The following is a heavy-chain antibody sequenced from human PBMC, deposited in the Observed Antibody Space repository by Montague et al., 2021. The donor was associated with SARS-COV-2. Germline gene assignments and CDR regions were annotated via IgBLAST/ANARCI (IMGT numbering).Heavy chain of an antibody. D-gene: IGHD1-1*01. Sequence: SETVSLTRAVYGGSFSDYHWTWIRQSPGGGPEWIGQINYGGSTKYNPSLRSRVTISIDTSKNQFSLKLTSVTAADTAVYYCARGAPGYWGQGTLVTVSS. CDR1: GGSFSDYH. J-gene: IGHJ4*02. CDR2: INYGGST. CDR3: ARGAPGY. V-gene: IGHV4-34*01.